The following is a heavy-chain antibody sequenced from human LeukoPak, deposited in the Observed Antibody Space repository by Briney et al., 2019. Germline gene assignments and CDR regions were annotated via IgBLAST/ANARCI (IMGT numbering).Heavy chain of an antibody. CDR3: ARGTELVWGSYRYFDY. V-gene: IGHV3-30*02. CDR2: IRYDGTNK. Sequence: PWGSLRLSCEASGFTFNTYGMHWVRQAPGKGLEWVAFIRYDGTNKYYSDSVKGRFTISRDNSKNTLYLQMNSLRAEDTAVYYCARGTELVWGSYRYFDYWGQGTLVTVSS. J-gene: IGHJ4*02. D-gene: IGHD3-16*02. CDR1: GFTFNTYG.